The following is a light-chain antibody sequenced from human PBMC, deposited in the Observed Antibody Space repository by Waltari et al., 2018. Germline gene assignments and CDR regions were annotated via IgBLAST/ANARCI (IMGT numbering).Light chain of an antibody. CDR2: YAD. V-gene: IGLV1-36*01. Sequence: QSVLTQPPSVSAAPGQRVTISCSGSSSNIGNHPVNWYQQLPGKAPKLLIYYADLFPSGVSGRFSGSKSGTSASLAISGLQSEDEADYYCAAWDDGLNGVIFGGGTHLTVL. J-gene: IGLJ2*01. CDR3: AAWDDGLNGVI. CDR1: SSNIGNHP.